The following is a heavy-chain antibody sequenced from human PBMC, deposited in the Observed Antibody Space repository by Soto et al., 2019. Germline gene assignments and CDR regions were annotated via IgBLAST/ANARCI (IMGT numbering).Heavy chain of an antibody. CDR2: ISYDGSNK. CDR3: ARDAADCSSTSCYLGIHKWFDT. CDR1: RSTLSSYS. V-gene: IGHV3-30-3*01. Sequence: XGCLRLTCAASRSTLSSYSMDWVRQAPGKGLDWVAVISYDGSNKYYADSVKGRFTISRDNSKNTLYLQMNSLRAEDTAVYYCARDAADCSSTSCYLGIHKWFDTWAQGTLVTVSS. D-gene: IGHD2-2*01. J-gene: IGHJ5*02.